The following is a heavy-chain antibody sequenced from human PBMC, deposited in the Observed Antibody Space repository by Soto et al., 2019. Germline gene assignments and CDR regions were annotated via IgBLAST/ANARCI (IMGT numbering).Heavy chain of an antibody. CDR1: GFTFSSYA. CDR2: ISYDGSNK. V-gene: IGHV3-30-3*01. CDR3: ARVASELLWFGELLSPLDY. D-gene: IGHD3-10*01. Sequence: QVQLVESGGGVVQPGRSLRLSCAASGFTFSSYAMHWVRQAPGKGLEWVAVISYDGSNKYYAASVKGRFTISRDNSKNTLYLQMNSLRAEDTAVYYCARVASELLWFGELLSPLDYWGQGTLVTVSS. J-gene: IGHJ4*02.